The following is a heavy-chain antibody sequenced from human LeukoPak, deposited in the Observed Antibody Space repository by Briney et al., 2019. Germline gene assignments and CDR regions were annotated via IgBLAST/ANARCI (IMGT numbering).Heavy chain of an antibody. J-gene: IGHJ5*02. Sequence: PSETLSLTCAVSGGSISSSNWWSWVRQPPGKGLEWIGEIYHSGSTNYNPSLKSRVTMSVDESKNQFSLDLSSVTAADSAVYYCARQPSSSAWYGWFDPWGQGTLVTVSS. CDR2: IYHSGST. D-gene: IGHD6-13*01. CDR1: GGSISSSNW. CDR3: ARQPSSSAWYGWFDP. V-gene: IGHV4-4*02.